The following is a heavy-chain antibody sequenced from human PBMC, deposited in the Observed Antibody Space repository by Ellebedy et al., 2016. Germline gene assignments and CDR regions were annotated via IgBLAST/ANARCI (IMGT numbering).Heavy chain of an antibody. CDR3: TRGFPIEVAGNWFDP. J-gene: IGHJ5*02. CDR1: GYTFADYY. V-gene: IGHV1-2*02. Sequence: ASVKVSCKASGYTFADYYMHWVRQAPGQGLEWMGWINPNNGGRKYAQQFQGRVTLTRDTSVSTAYMELSSLKSDDTAMYYCTRGFPIEVAGNWFDPWGQGTLVTVSS. CDR2: INPNNGGR. D-gene: IGHD6-19*01.